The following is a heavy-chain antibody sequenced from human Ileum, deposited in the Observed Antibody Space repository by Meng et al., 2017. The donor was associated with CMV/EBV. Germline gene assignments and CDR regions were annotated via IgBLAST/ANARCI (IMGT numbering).Heavy chain of an antibody. Sequence: SCVASGFTFSDYFMAWIRQAPGRGLEWVSYISGGGSTTYYADSVQGRFTISRDNGKKLLYLEMSSLRTEDTAVYFCARDGNWRGAAFDIWGQGTVVTVSS. CDR2: ISGGGSTT. V-gene: IGHV3-11*01. CDR1: GFTFSDYF. CDR3: ARDGNWRGAAFDI. J-gene: IGHJ3*02. D-gene: IGHD1-1*01.